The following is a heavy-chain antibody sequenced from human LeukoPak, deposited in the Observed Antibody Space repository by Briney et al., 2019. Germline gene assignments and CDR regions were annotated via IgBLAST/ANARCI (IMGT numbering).Heavy chain of an antibody. Sequence: SETLSLTCTVSGGSINSYYWSWIRQPAGKGLEWIGRIYTSGSTNYNPSLKSRVTMSVDTSKNQFSLKLSSVTAADTAVYYCALNPLAYCGGDCSGGAFDIWGQGTMVTVSS. V-gene: IGHV4-4*07. CDR1: GGSINSYY. J-gene: IGHJ3*02. D-gene: IGHD2-21*02. CDR3: ALNPLAYCGGDCSGGAFDI. CDR2: IYTSGST.